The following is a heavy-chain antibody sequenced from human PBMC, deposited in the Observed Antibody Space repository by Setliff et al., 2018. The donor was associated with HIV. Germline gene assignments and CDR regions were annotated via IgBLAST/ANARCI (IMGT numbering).Heavy chain of an antibody. CDR3: ARDSQRSRRDYFYYHMDV. Sequence: ASVKVSCKASGGIVSINWVRQAPGQRLEWMGGIIPILGIPNYAQKFQGRVTITADKSTTTVYMELSSLGSEDTAVYYCARDSQRSRRDYFYYHMDVWGRGTTVTVSS. D-gene: IGHD6-25*01. V-gene: IGHV1-69*10. CDR1: GGIVS. J-gene: IGHJ6*03. CDR2: IIPILGIP.